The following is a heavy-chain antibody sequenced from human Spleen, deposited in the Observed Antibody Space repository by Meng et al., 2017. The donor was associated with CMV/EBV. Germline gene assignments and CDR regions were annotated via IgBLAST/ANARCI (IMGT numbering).Heavy chain of an antibody. CDR2: INWNGGST. CDR1: GFTVSSNY. J-gene: IGHJ4*02. CDR3: ARSPIFGVVIIPSYYFDY. V-gene: IGHV3-20*04. Sequence: GESLKISCAASGFTVSSNYMSWVRQAPGKGLEWVSGINWNGGSTGYADSVKGRFTISRDNAKNSLYLQMNSLRAEDTALYYCARSPIFGVVIIPSYYFDYWGQGTLVTVSS. D-gene: IGHD3-3*01.